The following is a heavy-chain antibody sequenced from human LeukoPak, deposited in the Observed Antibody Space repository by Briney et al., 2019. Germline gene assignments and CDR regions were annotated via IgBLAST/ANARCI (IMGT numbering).Heavy chain of an antibody. CDR1: GGSFSGYY. Sequence: SETLSLTCAVYGGSFSGYYWSWIRQPPGKGLEWIGEINHSGSTNYNPSLKSRVTISVDTSKNQFSLKLSSVTAADTAVYYCARDRGMNYDFWSGYRYNWFDPWGQGTLVTVSS. CDR2: INHSGST. CDR3: ARDRGMNYDFWSGYRYNWFDP. J-gene: IGHJ5*02. V-gene: IGHV4-34*01. D-gene: IGHD3-3*01.